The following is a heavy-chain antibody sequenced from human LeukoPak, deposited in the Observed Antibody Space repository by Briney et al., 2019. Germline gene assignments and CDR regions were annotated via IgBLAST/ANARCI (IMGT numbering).Heavy chain of an antibody. CDR1: GFTVSRYA. D-gene: IGHD6-19*01. J-gene: IGHJ4*02. V-gene: IGHV3-23*01. Sequence: GGSLRLSCIASGFTVSRYAMSWVRQVPGKGLEWVASITNNNGKTYYADSAKGRFTISRDESENTVYLQMNSLRAEDTAVYYCAKDHPSSGWPTFEYWGQGTLVTASP. CDR3: AKDHPSSGWPTFEY. CDR2: ITNNNGKT.